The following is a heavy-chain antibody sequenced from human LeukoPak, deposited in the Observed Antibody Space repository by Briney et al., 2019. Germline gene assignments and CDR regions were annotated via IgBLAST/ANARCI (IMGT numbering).Heavy chain of an antibody. CDR1: GFTFRIYG. V-gene: IGHV3-72*01. CDR2: IRNKRNGNTT. CDR3: VNSPGDGVDFDF. D-gene: IGHD3-10*01. J-gene: IGHJ4*02. Sequence: PGGALRLSCAASGFTFRIYGMHWVRQAPGKGLEWVGRIRNKRNGNTTEYAASGKGKFTVSRDQSENPLYLQMSSLTTEDTAVYYCVNSPGDGVDFDFWGQGTLVTVSS.